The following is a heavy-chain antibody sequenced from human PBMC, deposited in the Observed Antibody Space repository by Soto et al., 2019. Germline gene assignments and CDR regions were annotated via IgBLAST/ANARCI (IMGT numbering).Heavy chain of an antibody. CDR1: GFTFSSYA. CDR3: ARDEYSSRCCLYYFDY. J-gene: IGHJ4*02. CDR2: ISYDGSNK. D-gene: IGHD6-13*01. V-gene: IGHV3-30-3*01. Sequence: SGGSLRLSCAASGFTFSSYAMHWVRQAPGKGLEWVAVISYDGSNKYYADSVKGRFTISRDNSKNTLYLQMNSLRAEDTAVYYCARDEYSSRCCLYYFDYWGQGTLVTVSS.